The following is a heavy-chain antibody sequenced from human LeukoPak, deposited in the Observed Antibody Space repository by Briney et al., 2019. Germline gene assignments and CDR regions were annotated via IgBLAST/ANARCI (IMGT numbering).Heavy chain of an antibody. CDR2: ISSSGDDK. D-gene: IGHD6-19*01. Sequence: EASVKVSCKATGYSFSSSAISWLRQAPGQGLEWMGWISSSGDDKNYAQRVKGRVTMTTDTATNTAYMELRSLKSDDTAVYFCARDCGTIEVITDVWGEASLATVSS. V-gene: IGHV1-18*01. J-gene: IGHJ1*01. CDR1: GYSFSSSA. CDR3: ARDCGTIEVITDV.